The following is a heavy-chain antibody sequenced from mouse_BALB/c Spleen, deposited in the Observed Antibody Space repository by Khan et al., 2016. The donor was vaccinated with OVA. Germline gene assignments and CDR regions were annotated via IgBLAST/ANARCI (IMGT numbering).Heavy chain of an antibody. CDR2: IDPFSGGT. D-gene: IGHD2-2*01. CDR3: TRHGYVAWLTY. CDR1: GYSFTSYY. Sequence: VQLQQSGPDLMKPGASVKISCKASGYSFTSYYIHWVMQTHGKSLEWIGYIDPFSGGTTSNQKFKGMATLTVDKSSSTAYIHLSNLTFEDSAVYDCTRHGYVAWLTYWGQGTLVTVSA. V-gene: IGHV1S135*01. J-gene: IGHJ3*01.